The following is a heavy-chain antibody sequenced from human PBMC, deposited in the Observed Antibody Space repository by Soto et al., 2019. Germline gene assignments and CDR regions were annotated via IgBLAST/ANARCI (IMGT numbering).Heavy chain of an antibody. CDR2: ISYDGTDK. CDR3: ARGKDYYDASTYTFDY. J-gene: IGHJ4*02. CDR1: GFNFRRYA. V-gene: IGHV3-30*14. D-gene: IGHD3-22*01. Sequence: PGGSLRLSCAASGFNFRRYAMHWVRQVPGKGLEWVAVISYDGTDKYYAGSVKGRVTFSRDNSKDALYLQMSSLRTENTAVYYCARGKDYYDASTYTFDYWGQGTLVTVSS.